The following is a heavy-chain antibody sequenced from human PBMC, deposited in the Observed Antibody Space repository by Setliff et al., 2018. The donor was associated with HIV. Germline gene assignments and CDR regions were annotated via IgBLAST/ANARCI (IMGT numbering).Heavy chain of an antibody. D-gene: IGHD2-8*01. Sequence: SETLSLTCAVSGGSVDSRHYYWGWIRQPPGKGLEWIGNILYGGTTYYTPSLKSRVSISVDTSRNQFSLRLNSVTTADTAVYYCARPTTGLGGGAAFDIWGQGTMVTVSS. CDR1: GGSVDSRHYY. CDR2: ILYGGTT. CDR3: ARPTTGLGGGAAFDI. V-gene: IGHV4-39*01. J-gene: IGHJ3*02.